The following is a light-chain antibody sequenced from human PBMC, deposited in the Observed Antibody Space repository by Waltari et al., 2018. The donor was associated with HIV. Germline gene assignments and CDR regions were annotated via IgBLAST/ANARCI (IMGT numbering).Light chain of an antibody. CDR1: SSDVGGLYY. CDR3: SSYRSSNNVA. V-gene: IGLV2-14*01. J-gene: IGLJ3*02. CDR2: AVT. Sequence: QSALTQPASVSGSLGQSITISCTGTSSDVGGLYYVSWYHQHPGQVPELLIYAVTNRPPGISSRFSGSKSGNTASLTISGLQADDEADYYCSSYRSSNNVAFGTGTKVTVL.